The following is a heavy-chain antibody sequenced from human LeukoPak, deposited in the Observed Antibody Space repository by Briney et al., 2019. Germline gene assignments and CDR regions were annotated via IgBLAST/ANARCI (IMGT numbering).Heavy chain of an antibody. CDR2: IYSGDIT. CDR3: AKSGYDSSGPNYY. CDR1: GFTVNNNY. V-gene: IGHV3-53*01. D-gene: IGHD3-22*01. Sequence: GGSLRISCAASGFTVNNNYMSWVRQAPGKGLEWVSVIYSGDITYYADSVKGRFTISRDNSKNTLYLQMNSLRAEDTAVYFCAKSGYDSSGPNYYWGQGTLVTVSS. J-gene: IGHJ4*02.